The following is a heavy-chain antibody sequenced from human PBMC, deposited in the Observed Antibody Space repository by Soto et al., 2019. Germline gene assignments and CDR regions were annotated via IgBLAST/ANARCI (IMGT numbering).Heavy chain of an antibody. J-gene: IGHJ3*02. CDR1: RFSFSNYA. CDR2: ITGSGGGT. Sequence: GGSLRLSCAGSRFSFSNYAMTWARQAPGEGLEWVSSITGSGGGTTYADSVKGRFTISRDNSKNILYLQMDSLRADDTAVYYCSTDPNGDYIGAFENWGQGTMVTISS. D-gene: IGHD4-17*01. V-gene: IGHV3-23*01. CDR3: STDPNGDYIGAFEN.